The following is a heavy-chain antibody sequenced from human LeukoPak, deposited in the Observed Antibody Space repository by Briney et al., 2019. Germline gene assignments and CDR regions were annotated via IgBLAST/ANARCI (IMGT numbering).Heavy chain of an antibody. J-gene: IGHJ4*02. CDR1: GFPFSSYG. V-gene: IGHV3-33*06. D-gene: IGHD3-10*01. CDR2: NWNDGSKT. Sequence: GRSLRLSCAASGFPFSSYGMHWVRQAPGKGLEWVAVNWNDGSKTEYGDSVKGRFTISRDNSKNTLYLQMNSLRAEDTAVYFCAKNPSARGTSTMYNWGQGTLVTVSA. CDR3: AKNPSARGTSTMYN.